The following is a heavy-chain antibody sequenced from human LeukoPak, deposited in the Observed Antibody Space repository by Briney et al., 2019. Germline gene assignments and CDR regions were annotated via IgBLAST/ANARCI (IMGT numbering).Heavy chain of an antibody. CDR3: ARWGSNLPDDAFDI. D-gene: IGHD6-13*01. V-gene: IGHV3-7*01. CDR1: GFTFSRYW. CDR2: IKRDGSEI. J-gene: IGHJ3*02. Sequence: EGSLRLSCAASGFTFSRYWMSWVRQAPGKGPEWVANIKRDGSEIHYVDSVKGRFTISRDNANNSLYLQMNSLRAEDTAVYYCARWGSNLPDDAFDIWGQGTMVTVSS.